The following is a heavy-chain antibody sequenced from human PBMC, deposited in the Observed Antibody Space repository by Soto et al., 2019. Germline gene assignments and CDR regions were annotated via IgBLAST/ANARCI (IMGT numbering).Heavy chain of an antibody. CDR2: INHSGGT. D-gene: IGHD1-26*01. CDR1: GGSFSGYY. V-gene: IGHV4-34*01. CDR3: ARGRRDVGATPYYYGMDV. J-gene: IGHJ6*02. Sequence: SETLSLTCAVSGGSFSGYYWSWIRQPPGKGLEWIGEINHSGGTNYNPSLKSRVTISVDTSKNQFSLKLSSVTASDTAVYYCARGRRDVGATPYYYGMDVWGQGTTVTVSS.